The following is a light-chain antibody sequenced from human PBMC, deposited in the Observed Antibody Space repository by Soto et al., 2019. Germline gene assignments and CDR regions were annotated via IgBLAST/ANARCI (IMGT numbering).Light chain of an antibody. J-gene: IGKJ2*01. CDR2: GAS. V-gene: IGKV3-15*01. CDR1: RTVGTN. CDR3: QQYNNRPYT. Sequence: EIVMTQSPATLSVSPGERATLSCRASRTVGTNLAWYQQKPGQPPRLLVSGASTRATDIPARFSGSGSGTDFTLTISSLQSEDFAVFYCQQYNNRPYTCGQGTKLEIK.